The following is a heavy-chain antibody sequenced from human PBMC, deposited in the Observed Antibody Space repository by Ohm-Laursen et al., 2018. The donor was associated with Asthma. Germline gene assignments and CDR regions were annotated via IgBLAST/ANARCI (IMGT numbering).Heavy chain of an antibody. CDR3: ARDVMEWYLPAFDF. CDR1: GFTFSSYA. V-gene: IGHV3-30-3*01. CDR2: GGSYYDGGLK. D-gene: IGHD3-3*01. J-gene: IGHJ4*02. Sequence: SLRLSCAASGFTFSSYAMSWVRQAPGKGLEWVAVGGSYYDGGLKYYADSVNGRFTVSRNDSKNTLYLQMNSLRPDDTAVYYCARDVMEWYLPAFDFWGQGTLVTVSS.